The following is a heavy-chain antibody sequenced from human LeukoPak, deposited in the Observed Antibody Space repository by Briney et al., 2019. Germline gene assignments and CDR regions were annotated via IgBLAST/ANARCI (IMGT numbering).Heavy chain of an antibody. Sequence: SGTLSLTCPVSGGSISSYYWSWIRQPPGKGLEWIGYIYYSGSTNYNPSLKSRVTISVDTSKNQFSLKLSSVTAADTAVYYCARVSSGDYDLWAGGLDYWGQGTLVTVSS. J-gene: IGHJ4*02. D-gene: IGHD4-17*01. V-gene: IGHV4-59*01. CDR1: GGSISSYY. CDR2: IYYSGST. CDR3: ARVSSGDYDLWAGGLDY.